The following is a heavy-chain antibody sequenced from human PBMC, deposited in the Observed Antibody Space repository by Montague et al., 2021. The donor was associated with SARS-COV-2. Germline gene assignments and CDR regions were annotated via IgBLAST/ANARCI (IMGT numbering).Heavy chain of an antibody. CDR3: TRLPRGSGTWGYFDY. D-gene: IGHD3-10*01. CDR1: GGSITDFNYY. V-gene: IGHV4-39*01. Sequence: SETLSLTCTVSGGSITDFNYYWGWIRQTPGKGLKWIGNIFHSGSTYSNPSLMSRVTISVGTSRNEFSLKVNSVTAADTAVYYCTRLPRGSGTWGYFDYWAQGTLVTVSS. CDR2: IFHSGST. J-gene: IGHJ4*02.